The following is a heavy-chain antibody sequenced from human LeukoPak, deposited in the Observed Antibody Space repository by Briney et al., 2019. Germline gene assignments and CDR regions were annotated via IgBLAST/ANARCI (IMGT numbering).Heavy chain of an antibody. D-gene: IGHD5-24*01. J-gene: IGHJ4*02. V-gene: IGHV1-69*05. CDR3: ARSRVYGYYYFDY. CDR2: IIPIFGTA. Sequence: SVKVSCKASGGTFSSYAISWVRQAPGQGLGWMGGIIPIFGTANYAQKFQGRVTITTDESTSTAYMELSSLRSEDTAVYYCARSRVYGYYYFDYWGQGTLVTVSS. CDR1: GGTFSSYA.